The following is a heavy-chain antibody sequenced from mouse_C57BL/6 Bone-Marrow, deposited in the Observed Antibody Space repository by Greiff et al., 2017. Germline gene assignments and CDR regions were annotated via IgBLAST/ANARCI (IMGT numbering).Heavy chain of an antibody. CDR3: TRSLIYYGTNY. J-gene: IGHJ2*01. V-gene: IGHV14-2*01. CDR2: IDPEDGET. D-gene: IGHD1-1*01. CDR1: GFNIKDYY. Sequence: DVKLQESGAELVKPGASVKLSCTASGFNIKDYYIHWVKQRTEQGLEWIGRIDPEDGETKYAPKFQDKATITADTSSNTAYLQISSLTSEDPAVYYCTRSLIYYGTNYWGQGTTLTVSS.